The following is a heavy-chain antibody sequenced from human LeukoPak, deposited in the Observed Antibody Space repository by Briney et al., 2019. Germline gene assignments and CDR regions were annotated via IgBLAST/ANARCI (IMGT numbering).Heavy chain of an antibody. CDR1: GGSISSYY. V-gene: IGHV4-59*01. J-gene: IGHJ4*02. D-gene: IGHD5-18*01. CDR2: ISYSGST. CDR3: ARGYSYVYFDY. Sequence: SETLSLTCIVSGGSISSYYWNWIRQPPGKGLEWIGYISYSGSTNYNPSLKSRVTISVDTSKNQFSLKLSSATAADTAVYYCARGYSYVYFDYWGQGTLVTVSS.